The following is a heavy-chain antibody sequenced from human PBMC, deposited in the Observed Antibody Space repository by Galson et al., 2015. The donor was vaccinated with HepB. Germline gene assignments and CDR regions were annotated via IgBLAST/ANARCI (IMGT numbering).Heavy chain of an antibody. V-gene: IGHV3-7*01. J-gene: IGHJ4*02. CDR3: GSRGADY. CDR1: GFTFNTYW. Sequence: SLRLSCAASGFTFNTYWMTWIRQAPGKGLEWVANMKADGSERHYVDSVRGRFTISRDNAKNSLYLQMNSLRAEDTAVYYCGSRGADYWGQGTLVTVSS. CDR2: MKADGSER. D-gene: IGHD3-10*01.